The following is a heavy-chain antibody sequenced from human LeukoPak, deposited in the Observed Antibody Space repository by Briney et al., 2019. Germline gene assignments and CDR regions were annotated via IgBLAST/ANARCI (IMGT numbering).Heavy chain of an antibody. CDR2: ISGSGGST. Sequence: GGSLRLSCAASGFTFSSYAMSWVRPAPGKGLEWVSAISGSGGSTYYADSVKGRFTISRDNSKNTLYLQMNSLRAEDTAVYYCAKDARYSSSWYRAFDYWGQGTLVTVSS. J-gene: IGHJ4*02. V-gene: IGHV3-23*01. CDR1: GFTFSSYA. CDR3: AKDARYSSSWYRAFDY. D-gene: IGHD6-13*01.